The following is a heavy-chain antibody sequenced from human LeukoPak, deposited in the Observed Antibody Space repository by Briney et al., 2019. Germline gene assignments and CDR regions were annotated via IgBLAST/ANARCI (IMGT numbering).Heavy chain of an antibody. Sequence: SGTLSLTCAVSGGSISSSNWWSWVRQPPGKGLEWIGEIYHSGSTNYNPSLKSRVTISVDKPKNQFSLKLSSVTAADTAVYYCARDLQQWLVTRGWFDPWGQGTLVTVSS. CDR3: ARDLQQWLVTRGWFDP. D-gene: IGHD6-19*01. V-gene: IGHV4-4*02. CDR2: IYHSGST. J-gene: IGHJ5*02. CDR1: GGSISSSNW.